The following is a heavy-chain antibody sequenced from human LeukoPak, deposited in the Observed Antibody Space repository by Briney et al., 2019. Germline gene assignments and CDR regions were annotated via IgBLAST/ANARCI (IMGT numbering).Heavy chain of an antibody. CDR3: ATGVATINDH. Sequence: GGSLRLSCAASGFTFSSFWMSWFRQAPGKGLEWVAHIKQDASAQHYVDSVKGRFTISRDNARNSVFLQMNSLTADDTAVYYCATGVATINDHWGRGTLVTVSS. D-gene: IGHD5-12*01. CDR2: IKQDASAQ. V-gene: IGHV3-7*01. CDR1: GFTFSSFW. J-gene: IGHJ5*02.